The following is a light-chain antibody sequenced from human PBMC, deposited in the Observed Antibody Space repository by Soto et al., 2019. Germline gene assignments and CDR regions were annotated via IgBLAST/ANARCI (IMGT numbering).Light chain of an antibody. Sequence: EIVLTQSPGPLSLSPGEGATLSCRASQSLSGSYLAWYQQRPGQAPRLLIYGASTRATGIPDRFRGSGSGTDFTLTISRLGTEDFALYYCQQYGYSPTTFGPGTKVDIK. J-gene: IGKJ3*01. CDR2: GAS. CDR3: QQYGYSPTT. CDR1: QSLSGSY. V-gene: IGKV3-20*01.